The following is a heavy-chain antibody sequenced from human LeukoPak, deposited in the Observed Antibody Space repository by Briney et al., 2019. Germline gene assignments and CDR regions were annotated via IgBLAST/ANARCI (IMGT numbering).Heavy chain of an antibody. Sequence: GGSLRLPCAASGFTFSSYDMHWVRQATGKGLEWVSALGAAGDTYYPGSVKGRFTISRENAKNSLYLQVNSLRAGDTAVYYCVRQTTRTDRSYFDYWGQGTLVTVSS. D-gene: IGHD1/OR15-1a*01. V-gene: IGHV3-13*01. CDR1: GFTFSSYD. J-gene: IGHJ4*02. CDR3: VRQTTRTDRSYFDY. CDR2: LGAAGDT.